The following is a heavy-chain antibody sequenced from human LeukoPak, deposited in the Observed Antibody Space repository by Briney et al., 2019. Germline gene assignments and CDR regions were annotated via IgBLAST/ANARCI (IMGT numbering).Heavy chain of an antibody. D-gene: IGHD3-10*01. J-gene: IGHJ4*02. CDR1: GGSITSGDYY. Sequence: SQTLSLTCTVSGGSITSGDYYLSWIRQPPGKGLEWVGYIYYSGSTYYTPSLKSRVTISLDTSKNQFSLKLSSVTAADTAVYYCARGDYYYAYGFDYWGQGTLVTVSS. CDR2: IYYSGST. V-gene: IGHV4-30-4*08. CDR3: ARGDYYYAYGFDY.